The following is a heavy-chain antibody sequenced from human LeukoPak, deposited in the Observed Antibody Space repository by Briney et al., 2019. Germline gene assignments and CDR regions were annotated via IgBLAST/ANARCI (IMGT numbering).Heavy chain of an antibody. J-gene: IGHJ6*03. D-gene: IGHD6-13*01. CDR1: GFTFSNAW. CDR2: IPYDGSNK. CDR3: AKEGYSRGYYSYYYMDV. Sequence: GGSLRLSCAASGFTFSNAWMSWVRQAPGKGLEWVAVIPYDGSNKYYADSVKGRFTISRDNSKNTLYLQMNSLRAEDTAVYYCAKEGYSRGYYSYYYMDVWGKGTTVTVSS. V-gene: IGHV3-30*18.